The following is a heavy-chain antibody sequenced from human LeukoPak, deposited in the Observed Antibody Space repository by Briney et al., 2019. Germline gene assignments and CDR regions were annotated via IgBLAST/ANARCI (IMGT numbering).Heavy chain of an antibody. CDR2: ISSSSSTI. Sequence: GGSLRLSCAASGFTFSSYSMNWVRQAPGKGLEWVSYISSSSSTIYYADSVKGRFTISRDNAKNSLYLQMNSLRAEDTAVYYCARDPLDYLWVSSIWGQGTMVTVSS. CDR3: ARDPLDYLWVSSI. V-gene: IGHV3-48*01. D-gene: IGHD4-11*01. J-gene: IGHJ3*02. CDR1: GFTFSSYS.